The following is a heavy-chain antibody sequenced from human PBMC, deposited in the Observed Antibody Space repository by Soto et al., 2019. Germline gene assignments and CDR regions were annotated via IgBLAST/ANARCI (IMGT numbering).Heavy chain of an antibody. Sequence: PSQTLSLTCAISGDSVSSNSAARNWVRQSPSRGLEWLGRTYYRSRWYNEYALSVKSRMTINPDTSKNQLSLQLASVTPEDTAVYYCARDHTFFDILTGFSPNRFAPWGQGTLVTVSS. CDR3: ARDHTFFDILTGFSPNRFAP. CDR2: TYYRSRWYN. CDR1: GDSVSSNSAA. J-gene: IGHJ5*02. D-gene: IGHD3-9*01. V-gene: IGHV6-1*01.